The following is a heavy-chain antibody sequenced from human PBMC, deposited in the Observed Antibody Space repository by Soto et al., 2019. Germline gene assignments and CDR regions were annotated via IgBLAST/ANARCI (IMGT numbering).Heavy chain of an antibody. CDR1: GYSISSGYF. CDR2: IYHSGST. Sequence: SETLSLTCAVSGYSISSGYFWGWIRQPPGKGLEWIGSIYHSGSTYYNPSLKSRVTISVDTSKNQFSLKLSSVTAADTAVYYCATAVTIFGVVIQDAFDIWGQGTMVT. CDR3: ATAVTIFGVVIQDAFDI. J-gene: IGHJ3*02. V-gene: IGHV4-38-2*01. D-gene: IGHD3-3*01.